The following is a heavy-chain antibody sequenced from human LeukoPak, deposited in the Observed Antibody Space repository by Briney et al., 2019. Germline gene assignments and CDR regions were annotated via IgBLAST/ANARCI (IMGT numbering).Heavy chain of an antibody. Sequence: SQTLSLTCTVSGGSISSGGYYWSWIRQHPGKGLEWIGYIYYSGSTYYNPSLKSRVTISVDTSKNQFSLKLSSATAADTAVYYCARDVSRGGYFDYWGQGTLVTVSS. CDR3: ARDVSRGGYFDY. V-gene: IGHV4-31*03. CDR2: IYYSGST. CDR1: GGSISSGGYY. J-gene: IGHJ4*02.